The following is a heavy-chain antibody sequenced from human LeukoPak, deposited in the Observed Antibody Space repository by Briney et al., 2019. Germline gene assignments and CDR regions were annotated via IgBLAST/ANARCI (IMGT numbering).Heavy chain of an antibody. J-gene: IGHJ4*02. CDR3: ARGPLLYSDY. CDR1: GFTFSSYA. Sequence: PGGSLRLSCAASGFTFSSYAMSWVRQAPGKGLEWVSGMSGSDGTTYFADSVKGRFTISRDNSKNTLYLQMYSLRADDTAVYYCARGPLLYSDYWGQGTLVTVSS. CDR2: MSGSDGTT. V-gene: IGHV3-23*01.